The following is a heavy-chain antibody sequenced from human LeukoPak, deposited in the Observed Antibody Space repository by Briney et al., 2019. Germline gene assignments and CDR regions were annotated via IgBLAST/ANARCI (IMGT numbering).Heavy chain of an antibody. V-gene: IGHV4-61*01. CDR1: GGSIGSGSYY. Sequence: PSETLSLTCTVSGGSIGSGSYYWGWIRQPPGKGLEWIGYIYYSGSTNYNPSLKSRVTISVDTSKNQFSLKLSSVTAADTAVYYCAREKAAAGIYYYYYYMDVWGKGTTVTVSS. D-gene: IGHD6-13*01. CDR3: AREKAAAGIYYYYYYMDV. J-gene: IGHJ6*03. CDR2: IYYSGST.